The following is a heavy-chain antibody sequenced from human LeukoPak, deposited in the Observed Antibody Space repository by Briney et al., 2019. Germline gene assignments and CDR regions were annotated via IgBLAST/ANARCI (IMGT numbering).Heavy chain of an antibody. CDR2: ISDSGSPI. Sequence: PGGSLRLSCAASGFTFSSYAMSWVRQAPGKGLEWVSYISDSGSPIYYADSVKGRLTVSRDNTKNSLFLEVNSLRAEDTAVYYCATGWSHHAYWGQGTLVTVSS. V-gene: IGHV3-48*03. CDR1: GFTFSSYA. J-gene: IGHJ4*02. D-gene: IGHD3-3*01. CDR3: ATGWSHHAY.